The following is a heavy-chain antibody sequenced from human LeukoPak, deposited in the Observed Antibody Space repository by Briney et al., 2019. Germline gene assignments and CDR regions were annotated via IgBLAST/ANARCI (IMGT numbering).Heavy chain of an antibody. CDR2: IYYSGST. D-gene: IGHD3-9*01. J-gene: IGHJ4*02. CDR3: ARASPTKLRYFDWLFTHLFDY. Sequence: SETLSLTCTVSGGSISSSSYYWGWIRQPPGKGLEWIGSIYYSGSTYYNPSLKSRVTISVDTSKNQFSLKLSSVTAADTAVYYCARASPTKLRYFDWLFTHLFDYWGQGTLVTVSS. V-gene: IGHV4-39*07. CDR1: GGSISSSSYY.